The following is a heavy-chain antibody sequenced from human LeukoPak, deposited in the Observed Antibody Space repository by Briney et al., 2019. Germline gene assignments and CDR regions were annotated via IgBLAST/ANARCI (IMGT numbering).Heavy chain of an antibody. CDR2: MNPNSGNT. Sequence: TSVKVSCKASGHTFTSYDINWVRQATGQGLEWMGWMNPNSGNTGYAQKFQGRVTITRNTSISTAYMELSSLRSEDTAVYYCARTPWEYSSSNWFDPWGQGTLVTVSS. CDR3: ARTPWEYSSSNWFDP. D-gene: IGHD6-6*01. J-gene: IGHJ5*02. CDR1: GHTFTSYD. V-gene: IGHV1-8*03.